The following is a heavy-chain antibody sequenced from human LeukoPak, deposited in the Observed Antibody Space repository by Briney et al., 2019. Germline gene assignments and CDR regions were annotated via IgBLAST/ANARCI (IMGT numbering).Heavy chain of an antibody. V-gene: IGHV3-49*03. D-gene: IGHD3-3*01. Sequence: PGGSLRPSCTASGFTFGDYAMSWFRQAPGKGLEWVGFIRSKAYGGTTEYAASVKGRFTISRDDSKSIAYLQMNSLKTEDTAVYYCTRDLGSITIFGDGVFDYWGQGTLVTVSS. CDR1: GFTFGDYA. J-gene: IGHJ4*02. CDR3: TRDLGSITIFGDGVFDY. CDR2: IRSKAYGGTT.